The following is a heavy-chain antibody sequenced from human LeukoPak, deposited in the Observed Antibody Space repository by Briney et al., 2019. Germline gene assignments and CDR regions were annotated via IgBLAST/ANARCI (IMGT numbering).Heavy chain of an antibody. CDR3: ARVTRCSGGSCYGRHWFDP. D-gene: IGHD2-15*01. CDR1: GGSISSGDYY. J-gene: IGHJ5*02. V-gene: IGHV4-30-4*01. CDR2: IYYSGST. Sequence: SETLSLTCTVSGGSISSGDYYWSWIRQPPGKGLEWIGYIYYSGSTYYNPSLKSRVTISVDTSKNQFSLKLSSVTAADTAVYYCARVTRCSGGSCYGRHWFDPWGQGTLVTVSS.